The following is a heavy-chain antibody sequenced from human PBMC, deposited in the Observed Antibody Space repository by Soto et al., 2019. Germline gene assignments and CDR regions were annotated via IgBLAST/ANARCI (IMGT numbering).Heavy chain of an antibody. V-gene: IGHV1-8*01. Sequence: QAYLEQSGAEVKKPGASVKVSCKASGYSLTDYAITWVRQASGQGLEYVGWISPDSGNTAYAHKFQGRVTMNSNTSINTAYMEVSSLRSDDTAVYYCARVYGYYYHYMDVWGKGTTVTVSS. CDR2: ISPDSGNT. J-gene: IGHJ6*03. D-gene: IGHD2-8*01. CDR1: GYSLTDYA. CDR3: ARVYGYYYHYMDV.